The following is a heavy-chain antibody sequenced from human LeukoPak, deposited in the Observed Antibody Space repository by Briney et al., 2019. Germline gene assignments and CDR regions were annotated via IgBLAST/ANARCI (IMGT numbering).Heavy chain of an antibody. J-gene: IGHJ2*01. CDR3: ARGCSSTSCRYWYFEL. Sequence: GASVKVSCKASGYTFTSYGISWVRQAPGQGLEWMGWISAYNGNTNYAQKFQGRVTMTTDTSTSTAYMELRSLRSDDTAVYYCARGCSSTSCRYWYFELWGRGTLVAVSS. CDR1: GYTFTSYG. D-gene: IGHD2-2*01. CDR2: ISAYNGNT. V-gene: IGHV1-18*01.